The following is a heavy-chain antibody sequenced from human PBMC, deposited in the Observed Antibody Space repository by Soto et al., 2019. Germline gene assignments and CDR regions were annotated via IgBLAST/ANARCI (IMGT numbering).Heavy chain of an antibody. CDR3: ARDLGGFPDY. D-gene: IGHD5-12*01. CDR2: ISAHNGNT. V-gene: IGHV1-18*01. Sequence: GSVKVSCKASGITYSTYAIHWVRQAPGQSLEWMGWISAHNGNTKYEQKLQGRVTMTTDTSTSTAYMELRSLRSDDTAVYYCARDLGGFPDYWGQGTLVTV. CDR1: GITYSTYA. J-gene: IGHJ4*02.